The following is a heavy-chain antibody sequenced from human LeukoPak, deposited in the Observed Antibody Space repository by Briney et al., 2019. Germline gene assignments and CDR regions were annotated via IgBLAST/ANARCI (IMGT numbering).Heavy chain of an antibody. V-gene: IGHV4-39*01. CDR2: IYYSGST. J-gene: IGHJ4*01. CDR1: GGSISSSSYY. CDR3: ARHDSAPQGTVTTFLFDY. Sequence: PSETLSLTCTVSGGSISSSSYYWGWIRQPPGKGLEWIGSIYYSGSTYYNPSLKSRVTISVDTSKNQFSLKLTSVTAADPAVYYCARHDSAPQGTVTTFLFDYWGQGTLVTVSS. D-gene: IGHD4-17*01.